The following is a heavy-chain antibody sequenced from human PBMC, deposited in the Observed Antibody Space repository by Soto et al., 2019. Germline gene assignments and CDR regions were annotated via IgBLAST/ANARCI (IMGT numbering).Heavy chain of an antibody. J-gene: IGHJ6*03. Sequence: GGSLRLSCAASGFTFSDYYMSWIRQAPGKGLEWVSYISSSGSTIYYADAVKGRFTISRDNAKNSLYPQMNSLRAEDTAVYYCARGISSWYVYYYYYMDVWGKGTTVTVSS. CDR1: GFTFSDYY. V-gene: IGHV3-11*01. CDR3: ARGISSWYVYYYYYMDV. D-gene: IGHD6-13*01. CDR2: ISSSGSTI.